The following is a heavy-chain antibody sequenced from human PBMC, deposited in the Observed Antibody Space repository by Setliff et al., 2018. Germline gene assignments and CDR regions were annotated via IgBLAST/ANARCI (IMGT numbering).Heavy chain of an antibody. V-gene: IGHV4-34*01. D-gene: IGHD2-15*01. CDR1: GGSFSTYY. Sequence: SETLSLTCAVYGGSFSTYYWIWIRQPPGKGLEWIGEINHSGSTNYNPSLKSRVTISVDTSKNQFSLILSSVTAADTAVYYCASERESASRQTYFGSWGQGTLVTVSS. CDR2: INHSGST. CDR3: ASERESASRQTYFGS. J-gene: IGHJ4*02.